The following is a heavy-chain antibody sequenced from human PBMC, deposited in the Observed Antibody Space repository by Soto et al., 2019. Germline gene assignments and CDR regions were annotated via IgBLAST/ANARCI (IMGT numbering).Heavy chain of an antibody. J-gene: IGHJ3*02. Sequence: QVQLVQSGAEVKKPGSSVKVSCKASGGTFSSYAISWVRQAPGQGLEWMGGIIPIFGTANYAQKFQGRVTITADESTSTAYMALSSLRSEDTAVYYCARVDLDDYGGNSYPRTYAFDIWGQGTMVTFSS. CDR3: ARVDLDDYGGNSYPRTYAFDI. CDR1: GGTFSSYA. V-gene: IGHV1-69*01. D-gene: IGHD4-17*01. CDR2: IIPIFGTA.